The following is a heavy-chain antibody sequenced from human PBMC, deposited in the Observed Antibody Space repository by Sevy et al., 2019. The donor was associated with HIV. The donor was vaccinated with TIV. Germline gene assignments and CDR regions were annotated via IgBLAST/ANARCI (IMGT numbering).Heavy chain of an antibody. CDR3: ARLAVHCGGDCYSQFAYFDY. V-gene: IGHV3-7*01. D-gene: IGHD2-21*02. CDR2: IKQDGSEK. CDR1: GFTFSSYW. Sequence: GGSLRLSCAASGFTFSSYWMSWVRQAPGKGLEWVANIKQDGSEKYYVDSVKGRFTISRDNAKNSLYLQMNSLRAEDTAVYYCARLAVHCGGDCYSQFAYFDYWGQGTLVTVSS. J-gene: IGHJ4*02.